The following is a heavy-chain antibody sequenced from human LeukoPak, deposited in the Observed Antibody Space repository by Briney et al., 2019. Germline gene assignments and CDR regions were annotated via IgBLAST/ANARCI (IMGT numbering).Heavy chain of an antibody. CDR3: ARFGYVAAVDV. V-gene: IGHV3-7*01. D-gene: IGHD2-15*01. J-gene: IGHJ4*02. CDR1: GFSFSAYW. CDR2: ISPAGSET. Sequence: GGSLRLSCAASGFSFSAYWMTWVRQAPGTGLEWVANISPAGSETYYVDPVKGRFSISRDNAKNLVYLQMNSLRAEDTAVYHCARFGYVAAVDVWGQGTPVTVSS.